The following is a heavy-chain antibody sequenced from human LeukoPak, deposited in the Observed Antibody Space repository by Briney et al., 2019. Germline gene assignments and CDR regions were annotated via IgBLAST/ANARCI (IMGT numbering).Heavy chain of an antibody. V-gene: IGHV3-23*01. CDR1: GFSFSTYD. CDR3: AKKPATIKFPFDI. CDR2: ISTTGGYT. D-gene: IGHD5-24*01. Sequence: GGSLRLSCVGSGFSFSTYDMGWVRQTPGKGLEWVSAISTTGGYTEDADSVKGRFTISRDNSQNTLFLQVHSLRAEDTAVYYCAKKPATIKFPFDIWGQGTLVTVSP. J-gene: IGHJ4*02.